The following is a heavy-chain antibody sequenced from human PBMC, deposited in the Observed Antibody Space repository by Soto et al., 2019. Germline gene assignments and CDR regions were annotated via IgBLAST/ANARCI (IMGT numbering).Heavy chain of an antibody. CDR2: IYTSGST. CDR3: ARNIAVAGKYYYYYYGMDV. V-gene: IGHV4-4*07. CDR1: GGSISSYY. J-gene: IGHJ6*02. Sequence: PSETLSLTCTVSGGSISSYYWSWIRQPAGKGLEWIGRIYTSGSTNYNPSLTSRVTMSVDTSKNQFSLKLSSVTAADTAVYYCARNIAVAGKYYYYYYGMDVWGQGTTVTV. D-gene: IGHD6-19*01.